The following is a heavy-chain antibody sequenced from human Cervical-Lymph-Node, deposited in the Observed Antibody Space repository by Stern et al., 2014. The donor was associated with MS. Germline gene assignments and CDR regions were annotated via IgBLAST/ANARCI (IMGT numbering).Heavy chain of an antibody. CDR3: VRGAPGPKYDLWTGYAYYFDH. CDR2: VIPMLGTP. J-gene: IGHJ4*02. D-gene: IGHD3-3*01. Sequence: QVQLVQSGAEVKRPGSSVKVSCKASRGTLDTYAISWVRQAPGQGLEWMGGVIPMLGTPRYAQKFQGRVTISADVSTSTAYMELASLRSEDTAVYFCVRGAPGPKYDLWTGYAYYFDHWGQGSLLTVSS. V-gene: IGHV1-69*01. CDR1: RGTLDTYA.